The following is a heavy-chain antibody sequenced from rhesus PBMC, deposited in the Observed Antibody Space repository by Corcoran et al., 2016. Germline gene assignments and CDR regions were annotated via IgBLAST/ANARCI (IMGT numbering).Heavy chain of an antibody. CDR2: INSDGGTT. CDR3: AVTAYYSGSDFDY. J-gene: IGHJ4*01. Sequence: EVQLVETGGGLVQPGGSLKLSCAASGFTFSSYGMSWVRQATGKGLEWVSAINSDGGTTYYADSVKGRFTISRDNSKSTLSLQMNSLRAEDTAVYYCAVTAYYSGSDFDYWGQGVLVTVSS. V-gene: IGHV3S5*01. D-gene: IGHD3-16*01. CDR1: GFTFSSYG.